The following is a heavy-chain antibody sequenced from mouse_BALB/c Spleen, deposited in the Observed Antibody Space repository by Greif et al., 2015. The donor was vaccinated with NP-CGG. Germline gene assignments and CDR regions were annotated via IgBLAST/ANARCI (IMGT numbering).Heavy chain of an antibody. CDR1: GYSFTGYT. D-gene: IGHD1-1*01. Sequence: DVKLVESGPELMKPGASMKISCKASGYSFTGYTMNWVKQSHGKNLEWIGLINPYNGGTSYNQKFKGKATLTVDKSSSTAYMELLSLTSEDSAVYYCARGYGSSYWYFDVWGAGATVTVSS. J-gene: IGHJ1*01. CDR2: INPYNGGT. V-gene: IGHV1-18*01. CDR3: ARGYGSSYWYFDV.